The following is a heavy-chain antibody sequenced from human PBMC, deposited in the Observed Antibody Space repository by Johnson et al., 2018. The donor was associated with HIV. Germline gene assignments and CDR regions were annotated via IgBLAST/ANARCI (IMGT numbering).Heavy chain of an antibody. V-gene: IGHV3-20*04. CDR2: INWNGGSI. J-gene: IGHJ3*02. CDR1: GFNFDDYA. Sequence: VQLVESGGGVVRPGGSLRLSCAASGFNFDDYAMSWVRQVPGKGLEGVSGINWNGGSIGYADSVKGRFTISRDNAKKSLYLQMNSLRDEDTALYYYARGRPWRWELRRDAFDSWGQGTMVTVSS. CDR3: ARGRPWRWELRRDAFDS. D-gene: IGHD1-26*01.